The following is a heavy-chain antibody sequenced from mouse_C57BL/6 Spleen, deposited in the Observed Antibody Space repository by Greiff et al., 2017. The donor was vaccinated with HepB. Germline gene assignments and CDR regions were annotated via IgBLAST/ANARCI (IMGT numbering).Heavy chain of an antibody. J-gene: IGHJ2*01. CDR1: GYTFTDYY. V-gene: IGHV1-26*01. Sequence: EVQLQQSGPELVKPGASVKISCKASGYTFTDYYMNWVKQSHGKSLEWIGDINPNNGGTSYNQKFKGKATLTVDKSSSTAYMELRSLTSEDSAVYYCARWDGYYGGVFDYWGQGTTLTVSS. CDR2: INPNNGGT. D-gene: IGHD2-3*01. CDR3: ARWDGYYGGVFDY.